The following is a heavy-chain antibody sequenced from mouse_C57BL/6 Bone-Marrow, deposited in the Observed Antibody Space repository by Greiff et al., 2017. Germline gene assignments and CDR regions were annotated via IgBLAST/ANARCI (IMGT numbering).Heavy chain of an antibody. D-gene: IGHD2-2*01. CDR2: IRNKANNHAT. V-gene: IGHV6-6*01. CDR1: GFTFSDAW. Sequence: DVKLQESGGGLVQPGGSMKLSCAASGFTFSDAWMDWVRQSPEKGLEWVAEIRNKANNHATYYAESVKGRFTISRDDSKSSVYLQMNSLRAEDTGIYYCTSDLLWLRRGFAYWGQGTRVTVSA. CDR3: TSDLLWLRRGFAY. J-gene: IGHJ3*01.